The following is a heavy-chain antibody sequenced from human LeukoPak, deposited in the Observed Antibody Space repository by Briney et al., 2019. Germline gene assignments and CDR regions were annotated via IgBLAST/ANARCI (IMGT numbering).Heavy chain of an antibody. J-gene: IGHJ4*02. Sequence: PGGSLRLSCTGFGFTFGDYAMSWVRQAPGKGLEWVGFIKTKAYRGTTEYAASVKGRFTISRGDSKSIAYLQMNSLKTEDTAVYYCTRSPLVVSAAIDYWGQGTLVTVSS. V-gene: IGHV3-49*04. CDR1: GFTFGDYA. CDR2: IKTKAYRGTT. CDR3: TRSPLVVSAAIDY. D-gene: IGHD2-2*01.